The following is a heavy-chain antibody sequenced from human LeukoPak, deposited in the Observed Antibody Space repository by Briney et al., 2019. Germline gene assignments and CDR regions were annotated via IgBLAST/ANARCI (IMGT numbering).Heavy chain of an antibody. V-gene: IGHV1-69*05. Sequence: ASVKVSCKASGGTFSSYAISWVRQAPGQGLEWMGGIIPIFGTANYAQKFQGRVTITTDESTSTACMELSSLRSEDTAVYYCARSPPDILTGYYNHYFDYWGQGTLVTVSS. CDR3: ARSPPDILTGYYNHYFDY. CDR1: GGTFSSYA. CDR2: IIPIFGTA. J-gene: IGHJ4*02. D-gene: IGHD3-9*01.